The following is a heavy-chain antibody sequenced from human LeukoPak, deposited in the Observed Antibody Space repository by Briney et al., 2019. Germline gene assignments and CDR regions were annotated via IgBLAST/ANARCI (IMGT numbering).Heavy chain of an antibody. Sequence: GGSLRLSCAASGFTFSSYGMHWVRQAPGKGLEWVAFIRYDGSNKYYADSVKGRFTISRDNSKNTLYLQMNSLRAEDTAVYYCAKAGRVPAAMGWAYYYYMDVWGKGTTVTVSS. CDR1: GFTFSSYG. V-gene: IGHV3-30*02. D-gene: IGHD2-2*01. CDR2: IRYDGSNK. J-gene: IGHJ6*03. CDR3: AKAGRVPAAMGWAYYYYMDV.